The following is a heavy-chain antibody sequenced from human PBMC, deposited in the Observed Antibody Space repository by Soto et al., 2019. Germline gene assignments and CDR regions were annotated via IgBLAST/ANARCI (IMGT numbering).Heavy chain of an antibody. CDR3: AKDIVVVPAAYPHFYYYYGMDV. Sequence: PGGSLRLSCAASGFTFSSYVMHGVRQAPGKGLEWVAVISYDGSNKYYADSVKGRFTISRDNSKNTLYLQMNSLRAEDTAVYYCAKDIVVVPAAYPHFYYYYGMDVWGQGTTVTVSS. CDR2: ISYDGSNK. V-gene: IGHV3-30*18. J-gene: IGHJ6*02. D-gene: IGHD2-2*01. CDR1: GFTFSSYV.